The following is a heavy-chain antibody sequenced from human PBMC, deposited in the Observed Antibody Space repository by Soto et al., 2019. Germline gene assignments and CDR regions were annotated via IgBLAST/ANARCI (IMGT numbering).Heavy chain of an antibody. Sequence: EVQLLESGGGLVQPGGSLRLSCVASGFTFSTHAMSWVRQAPGKGLEWVSTFSGSGGNIYYAESVKGRLTISRDDSKNTMYLQMNSLRVEDTAVYYCAKDPPWTVGPLAMDVWGQGTTVTVSS. CDR3: AKDPPWTVGPLAMDV. CDR2: FSGSGGNI. CDR1: GFTFSTHA. J-gene: IGHJ6*02. V-gene: IGHV3-23*01. D-gene: IGHD2-2*01.